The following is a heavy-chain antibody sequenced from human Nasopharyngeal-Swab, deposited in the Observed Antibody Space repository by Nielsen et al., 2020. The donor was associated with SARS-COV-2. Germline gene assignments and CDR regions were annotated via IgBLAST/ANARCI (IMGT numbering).Heavy chain of an antibody. J-gene: IGHJ6*02. CDR3: ASSYYPGSGTSYGMDV. CDR1: GFTFSSYA. Sequence: GESLKISCAASGFTFSSYAMSWVRQAPGKGLEWVSVISGSGGSTYYADSVKGRFTTSRDNSKNMLYLQMNSLRAEDTAVYYCASSYYPGSGTSYGMDVWGHGTTVTVSS. CDR2: ISGSGGST. D-gene: IGHD3-10*01. V-gene: IGHV3-23*01.